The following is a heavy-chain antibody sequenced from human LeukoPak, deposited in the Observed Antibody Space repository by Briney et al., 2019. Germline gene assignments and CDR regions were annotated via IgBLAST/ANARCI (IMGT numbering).Heavy chain of an antibody. CDR2: INHSGST. CDR3: ARDSGTTGEVKFDP. D-gene: IGHD3-10*01. Sequence: SETLSLTCAVYGGSFSGYYWSWIRQPPGKGLEWIGEINHSGSTNYNPSLKSRVTIYVDASKNQFSLKLSSVTAADTAVYYCARDSGTTGEVKFDPWGQGTLVTVSS. J-gene: IGHJ5*02. CDR1: GGSFSGYY. V-gene: IGHV4-34*01.